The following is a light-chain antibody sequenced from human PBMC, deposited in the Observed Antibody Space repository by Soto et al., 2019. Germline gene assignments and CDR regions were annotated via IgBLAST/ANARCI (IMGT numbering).Light chain of an antibody. Sequence: DTQLTQSPSTLSASVGDRVTITCRARQSINEWLAWYQQKPGKAPKLLIYDASTLGRGVPSRFSGSGSGTEFTLTISSLQPYDSATYYCQEYNTYSRYTFGQGTKLEIK. CDR1: QSINEW. CDR2: DAS. J-gene: IGKJ2*01. V-gene: IGKV1-5*01. CDR3: QEYNTYSRYT.